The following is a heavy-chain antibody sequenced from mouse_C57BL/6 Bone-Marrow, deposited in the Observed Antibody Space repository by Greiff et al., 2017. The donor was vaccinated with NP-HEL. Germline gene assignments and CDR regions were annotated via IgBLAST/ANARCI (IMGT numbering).Heavy chain of an antibody. Sequence: VQLKQSGPELVKPGASVKISCKASGYTFTDYYMNWVKQSHGKSFEWIGDINPNNGGTSYNQKFKGKATLTVDKSSSTAYMELRSLTSEDSAVYYCATTVVAWYFDVWGTGTTVTVSS. V-gene: IGHV1-26*01. CDR2: INPNNGGT. D-gene: IGHD1-1*01. CDR1: GYTFTDYY. J-gene: IGHJ1*03. CDR3: ATTVVAWYFDV.